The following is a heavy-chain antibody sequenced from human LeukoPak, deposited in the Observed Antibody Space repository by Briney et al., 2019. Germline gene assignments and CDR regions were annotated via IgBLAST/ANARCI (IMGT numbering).Heavy chain of an antibody. CDR3: TPIEGWLQISLAY. CDR2: IKTKTDGETT. J-gene: IGHJ4*02. Sequence: GGSLRLSCAASGFTFSNAWMSWVRQAPGKGLEWVGRIKTKTDGETTDYAAPVKGRFTISRDDSKKMLFLQMNSLKTEDTAVYYCTPIEGWLQISLAYWGQGTLVTVSS. V-gene: IGHV3-15*01. CDR1: GFTFSNAW. D-gene: IGHD5-12*01.